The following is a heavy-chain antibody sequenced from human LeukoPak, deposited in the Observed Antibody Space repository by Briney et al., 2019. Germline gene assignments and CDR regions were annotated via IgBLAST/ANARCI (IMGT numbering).Heavy chain of an antibody. V-gene: IGHV3-23*01. CDR3: AKVHSFLFDY. D-gene: IGHD2/OR15-2a*01. Sequence: GGSLRLSCATSGITFSSYAMSWVRQAPGKGLEWVSAISGSGGSTYYADSVKGGFTISRSNSKNTLYLQMNSLRAEDTAVYYCAKVHSFLFDYWGQGTLVTVSS. J-gene: IGHJ4*02. CDR2: ISGSGGST. CDR1: GITFSSYA.